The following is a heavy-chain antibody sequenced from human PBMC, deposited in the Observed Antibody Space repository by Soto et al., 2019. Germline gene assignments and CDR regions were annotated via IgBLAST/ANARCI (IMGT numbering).Heavy chain of an antibody. J-gene: IGHJ1*01. CDR3: VKDESINWYSGHFRH. Sequence: GGSLRLSCAASGFTFDDYAMHWVRQVPGKGLEWVSGINWNSGSIGYGDSVKGRFAISRGNAKNSLHLQMNSLSAEDTAFYYCVKDESINWYSGHFRHWGQGTLVTVSS. V-gene: IGHV3-9*01. D-gene: IGHD6-13*01. CDR2: INWNSGSI. CDR1: GFTFDDYA.